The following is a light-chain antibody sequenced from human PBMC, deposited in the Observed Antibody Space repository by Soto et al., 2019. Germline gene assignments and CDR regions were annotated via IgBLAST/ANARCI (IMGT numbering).Light chain of an antibody. Sequence: EIVLTQSPGTLSLSPGERATLSCRASQSVSSSYLAWYQQKPGQAPRLLIYGASSRATGIPDRFSGSGSGTDFTLTISSLQTVDFAVYYCQQYGSSPLSLGRGTKVEIK. V-gene: IGKV3-20*01. CDR2: GAS. CDR3: QQYGSSPLS. J-gene: IGKJ4*01. CDR1: QSVSSSY.